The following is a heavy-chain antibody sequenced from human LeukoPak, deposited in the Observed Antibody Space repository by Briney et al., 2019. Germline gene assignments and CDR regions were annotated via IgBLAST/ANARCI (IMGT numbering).Heavy chain of an antibody. CDR2: FYYSGST. D-gene: IGHD5-24*01. Sequence: SETLSFTCNVSGGSISSISYCWGWFRHPPGKGLEGIGSFYYSGSTDYNPSLKTRVTISVDTSKNQFSLKPSSVTAADTAVYYCARRRWLQLRPFDYWGQGTLVTVS. CDR1: GGSISSISYC. CDR3: ARRRWLQLRPFDY. V-gene: IGHV4-39*01. J-gene: IGHJ4*02.